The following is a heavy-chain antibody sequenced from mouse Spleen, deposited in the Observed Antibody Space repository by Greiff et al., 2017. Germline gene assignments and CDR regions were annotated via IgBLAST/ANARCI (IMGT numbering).Heavy chain of an antibody. CDR1: GFSLTSYG. Sequence: VQVVESGPGLVAPSPSLSITCTVSGFSLTSYGVHWVRQPPGKGLEWLVVIWSDGSTTYNSALKSRLSISKDNSKSQVFLKMNSLQTDDTAMYYCARENGDYDAMDYWGQGTSVTVSS. D-gene: IGHD6-2*01. J-gene: IGHJ4*01. CDR3: ARENGDYDAMDY. CDR2: IWSDGST. V-gene: IGHV2-6*02.